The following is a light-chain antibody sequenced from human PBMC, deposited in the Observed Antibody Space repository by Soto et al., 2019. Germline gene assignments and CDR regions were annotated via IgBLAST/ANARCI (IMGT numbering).Light chain of an antibody. Sequence: AIRMTQSPSSLSASTGDRVTITCRASQGISSYLAWYQQKPGKAPKLLIYAASTLQSGVPSRFSGSGSGTDLTLTISCLQSEDFATYYCQQYYSYRTFGQGTKVDIK. CDR1: QGISSY. CDR3: QQYYSYRT. J-gene: IGKJ1*01. CDR2: AAS. V-gene: IGKV1-8*01.